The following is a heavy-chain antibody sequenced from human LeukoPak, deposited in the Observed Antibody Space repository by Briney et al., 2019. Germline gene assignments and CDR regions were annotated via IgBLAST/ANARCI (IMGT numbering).Heavy chain of an antibody. CDR1: GGSFSGYY. Sequence: SETLSLTCAVYGGSFSGYYWSWIRQPPGKGLEWIGEINHSGSTNYNPSLKSRVTISVDTSKNQFSLKLSSVAAADTAVYYCARRRVEWLSQPGRRRIYYFDYWGQGTLVTVSS. V-gene: IGHV4-34*01. CDR3: ARRRVEWLSQPGRRRIYYFDY. J-gene: IGHJ4*02. D-gene: IGHD3-3*01. CDR2: INHSGST.